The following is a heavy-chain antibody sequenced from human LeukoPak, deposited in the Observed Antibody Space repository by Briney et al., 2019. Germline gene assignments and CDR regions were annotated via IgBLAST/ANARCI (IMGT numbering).Heavy chain of an antibody. V-gene: IGHV3-9*01. Sequence: GRSLRLSCAASGFTFDDYAMHWVRQAPGKGLEWVSGISWNSGSIGYADSVKGRFTISRDNAKNSLYLQMNSLRAEDTAVYYCARTISGSYYDAFDIWGQGTMVTVSS. J-gene: IGHJ3*02. CDR3: ARTISGSYYDAFDI. CDR2: ISWNSGSI. D-gene: IGHD1-26*01. CDR1: GFTFDDYA.